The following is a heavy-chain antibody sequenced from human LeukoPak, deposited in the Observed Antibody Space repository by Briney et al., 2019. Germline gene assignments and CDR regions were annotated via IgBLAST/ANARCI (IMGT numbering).Heavy chain of an antibody. CDR2: ITCAGNNR. CDR3: ARADYMDV. J-gene: IGHJ6*03. Sequence: GGSLRLSCEASGFNFLSYEFNWVRQAPGKGLEWIAYITCAGNNRYYADSVKGRFTISRDDAKDSLFLQLDSLRPEDTALYYCARADYMDVWGKGTWVTVS. V-gene: IGHV3-48*03. CDR1: GFNFLSYE.